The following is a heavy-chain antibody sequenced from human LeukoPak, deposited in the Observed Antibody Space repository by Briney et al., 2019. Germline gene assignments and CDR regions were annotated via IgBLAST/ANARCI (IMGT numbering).Heavy chain of an antibody. J-gene: IGHJ4*02. CDR3: SRHTGYNWKDGIDY. CDR1: GGTFRSYV. V-gene: IGHV1-69*05. D-gene: IGHD1-20*01. CDR2: IIPIFGAS. Sequence: GASVKVSCRASGGTFRSYVVSWVRLAPGQGLEWMGGIIPIFGASKYAQKFQGRVTISTDESTSTAYMELSSLRSEDTAVYYCSRHTGYNWKDGIDYWGQGTLVTVSS.